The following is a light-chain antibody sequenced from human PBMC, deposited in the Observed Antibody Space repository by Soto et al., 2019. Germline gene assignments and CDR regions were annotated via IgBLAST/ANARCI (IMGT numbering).Light chain of an antibody. CDR2: AVS. V-gene: IGKV3-15*01. CDR1: QNVNSN. Sequence: EIVMTQSPATLSVSPGERATLSCRASQNVNSNLAWFQQKPGQAPRLLIYAVSTRATDIPARFSGSGSGTVFTLTISSLQSEDFAVYYCQQYNNWPITFGQGTRLEIK. CDR3: QQYNNWPIT. J-gene: IGKJ5*01.